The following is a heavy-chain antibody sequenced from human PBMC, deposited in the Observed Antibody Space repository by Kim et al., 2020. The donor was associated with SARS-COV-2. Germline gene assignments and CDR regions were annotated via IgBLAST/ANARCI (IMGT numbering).Heavy chain of an antibody. Sequence: GGSLRLSCAASGFTFSSYGMHWVRQAPGKGLEWVAVISYDGSNKYYADSVKGRFTISRDNSKNTLYLQMNSLRAEDTAVYYCAKVGYYDSSGYYHYYFDYWGQGTLVTVSS. CDR1: GFTFSSYG. J-gene: IGHJ4*02. CDR2: ISYDGSNK. CDR3: AKVGYYDSSGYYHYYFDY. V-gene: IGHV3-30*18. D-gene: IGHD3-22*01.